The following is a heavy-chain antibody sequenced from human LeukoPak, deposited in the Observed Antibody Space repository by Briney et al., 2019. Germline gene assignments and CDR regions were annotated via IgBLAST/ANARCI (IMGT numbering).Heavy chain of an antibody. J-gene: IGHJ1*01. D-gene: IGHD3-3*01. V-gene: IGHV4-30-4*01. CDR3: ARGGTRVAEYFQH. Sequence: PSETLSLTCTVSGGSISSGDYYWSWIRQPPGKGLEWIGYIYYSGSTYYNPSLKSRVTISVDTSKNQFSLKLSSVTAADTAVYYCARGGTRVAEYFQHWGQGTLVTVSS. CDR1: GGSISSGDYY. CDR2: IYYSGST.